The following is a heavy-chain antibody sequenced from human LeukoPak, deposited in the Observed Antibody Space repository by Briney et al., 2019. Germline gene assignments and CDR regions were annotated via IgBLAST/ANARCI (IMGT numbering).Heavy chain of an antibody. Sequence: GGSLRLSCSASGFTVNSNYMTWVRQAPGKGLEWVSLIYSGGRTYYADSVKGRFIISRDNSKNTLYLQMNNLRAEDTAVYYCARGYIIGPTTDYWDQGTLVTVSS. V-gene: IGHV3-53*01. CDR1: GFTVNSNY. D-gene: IGHD3/OR15-3a*01. J-gene: IGHJ4*02. CDR2: IYSGGRT. CDR3: ARGYIIGPTTDY.